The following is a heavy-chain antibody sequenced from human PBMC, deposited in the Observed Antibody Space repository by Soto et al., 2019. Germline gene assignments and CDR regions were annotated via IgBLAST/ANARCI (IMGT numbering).Heavy chain of an antibody. J-gene: IGHJ6*02. CDR1: GFTFSSYA. CDR3: AREEYSNGVLSYYDGMDV. CDR2: ISYDGSNK. D-gene: IGHD5-18*01. V-gene: IGHV3-30-3*01. Sequence: QVQLVESGGGVVQPGRSLRLSCAASGFTFSSYAMHWVRQAPGKGLEWVAVISYDGSNKYYADSVKGRFTISRDNSKNTLYLQMNSLRAEDTAVYYCAREEYSNGVLSYYDGMDVWGQGTTVTVSS.